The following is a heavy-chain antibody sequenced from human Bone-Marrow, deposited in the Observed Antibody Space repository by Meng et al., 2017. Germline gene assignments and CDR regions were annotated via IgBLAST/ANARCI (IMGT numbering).Heavy chain of an antibody. CDR2: INPNSGGT. CDR3: ARVNVGELRYFDWLLDY. D-gene: IGHD3-9*01. J-gene: IGHJ4*02. Sequence: ASVKVSCKASGYTFTGYYMHWVRQAPGQGLEWMGRINPNSGGTNYAQKFQGRVTMTRDTSISTAYMELSRLRSDDTAVYYCARVNVGELRYFDWLLDYWGQGTLVTVSS. CDR1: GYTFTGYY. V-gene: IGHV1-2*06.